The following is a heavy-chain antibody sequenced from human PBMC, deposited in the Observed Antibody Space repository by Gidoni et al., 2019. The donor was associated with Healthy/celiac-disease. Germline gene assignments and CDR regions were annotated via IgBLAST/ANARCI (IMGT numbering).Heavy chain of an antibody. J-gene: IGHJ6*02. Sequence: QVQLVQSGAEVKKPGASVKVSCKASGYTFTSYYMHWVRQAPGQGLEWMGIINPSGGSTSYAQKFQGRVTMTRDTSTSTVYMELSSLRSEDTAVYYCARGPKTAREEHGMDVWGQGTTVTVSS. CDR2: INPSGGST. CDR1: GYTFTSYY. V-gene: IGHV1-46*01. CDR3: ARGPKTAREEHGMDV.